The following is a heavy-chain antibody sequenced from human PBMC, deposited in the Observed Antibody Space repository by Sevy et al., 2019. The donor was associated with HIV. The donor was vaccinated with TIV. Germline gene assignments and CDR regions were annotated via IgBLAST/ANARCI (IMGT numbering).Heavy chain of an antibody. CDR2: ISGPGYGT. D-gene: IGHD3-22*01. CDR3: AKALNPALESMLEVNLRSLKGFDV. J-gene: IGHJ3*01. Sequence: GGSLRLSCAASGFTFNTHAMNWVRQAPGKGLEWVSVISGPGYGTNYADVVKGRFTISGENSKNTLFLQMNSLRDDDTAVYYCAKALNPALESMLEVNLRSLKGFDVWGQGTMVTVSS. V-gene: IGHV3-23*01. CDR1: GFTFNTHA.